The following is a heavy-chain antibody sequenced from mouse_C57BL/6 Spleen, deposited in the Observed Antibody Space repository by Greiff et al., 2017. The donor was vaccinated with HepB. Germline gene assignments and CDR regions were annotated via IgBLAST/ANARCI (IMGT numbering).Heavy chain of an antibody. Sequence: VQLVESGAELARPGASVKLSCKASGYTFTSYGISWVKQRTGQGLEWIGEIYPRSGNTYYNEKFKGKATPTADKSSSTAYMELRSLTSEDSAVYFCAREDGSDAWFAYWGQGTLVTVSA. CDR2: IYPRSGNT. J-gene: IGHJ3*01. CDR1: GYTFTSYG. D-gene: IGHD2-2*01. V-gene: IGHV1-81*01. CDR3: AREDGSDAWFAY.